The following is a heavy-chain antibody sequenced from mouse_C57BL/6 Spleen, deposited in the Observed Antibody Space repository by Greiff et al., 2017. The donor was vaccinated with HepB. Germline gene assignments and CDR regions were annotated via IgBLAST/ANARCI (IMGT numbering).Heavy chain of an antibody. CDR1: GYTFTDHI. CDR3: RRGYYYGIFDY. Sequence: QVQLKQSGAELASPGASVTLSCKASGYTFTDHIMNWVKKRPGQGLEWIGRIYPVSGETNYNQKFMGKATFSVDRSSSTVYMVLKSLTSEDTGVYYCRRGYYYGIFDYWGQGTTLTVSS. D-gene: IGHD1-1*01. CDR2: IYPVSGET. V-gene: IGHV1-11*01. J-gene: IGHJ2*01.